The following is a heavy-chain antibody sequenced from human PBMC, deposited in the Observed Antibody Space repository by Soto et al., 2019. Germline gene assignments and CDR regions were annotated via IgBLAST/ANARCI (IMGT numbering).Heavy chain of an antibody. CDR3: AREGVRGMDV. CDR2: MYPSGGST. V-gene: IGHV1-46*01. Sequence: ASVKVSCKASGYTFTGFHIHWVRQAPGQGLEWIGIMYPSGGSTSYAQKFQGRVTMTRDTSTSTAYMELSSLRSEDTAVYYCAREGVRGMDVWGQGTTVTVSS. J-gene: IGHJ6*02. D-gene: IGHD3-16*01. CDR1: GYTFTGFH.